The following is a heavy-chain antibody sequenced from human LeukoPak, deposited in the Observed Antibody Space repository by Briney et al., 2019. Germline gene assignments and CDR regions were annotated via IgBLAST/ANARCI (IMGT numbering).Heavy chain of an antibody. CDR3: ARPSFSTSSENPSDY. J-gene: IGHJ4*02. CDR2: TRNKANSYTT. D-gene: IGHD2/OR15-2a*01. Sequence: GGSLRLSCAASGFTFSDHYMDWVRQAPGKGLEWVGRTRNKANSYTTEYAASVKGRFTISRDDSKNSLYLQVNSLKTEDTAVYYCARPSFSTSSENPSDYWGQGTLVTVSS. V-gene: IGHV3-72*01. CDR1: GFTFSDHY.